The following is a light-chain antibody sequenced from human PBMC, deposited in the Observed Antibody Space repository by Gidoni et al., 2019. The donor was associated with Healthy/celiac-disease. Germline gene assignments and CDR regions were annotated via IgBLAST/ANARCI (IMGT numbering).Light chain of an antibody. CDR2: AAS. CDR1: EGISSW. J-gene: IGKJ5*01. Sequence: DIQMTQSPSSGSASVGDSVTIPCRGSEGISSWLAWYQQKPEKAPKLLIYAASSLQSGFPSRFSGSGSGTYFTLTISSLQPEDFATYYCQQANSFPPAFXQXTRLEIK. CDR3: QQANSFPPA. V-gene: IGKV1-12*01.